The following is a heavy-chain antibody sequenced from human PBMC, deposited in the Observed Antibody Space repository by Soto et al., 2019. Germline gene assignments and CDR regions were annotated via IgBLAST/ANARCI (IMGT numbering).Heavy chain of an antibody. CDR2: ISAYNGNT. V-gene: IGHV1-18*01. Sequence: QVQLVQSGAEVKKPGASVEVSCKASGYTFTSYGISWVRQAPGQGLEWMGWISAYNGNTKYTQKLQGRVTMTTDTSTSTGYMELRSLRSDDTAVYYCARDLAVGLVDYWGQGTLVTVSS. CDR3: ARDLAVGLVDY. D-gene: IGHD6-19*01. J-gene: IGHJ4*02. CDR1: GYTFTSYG.